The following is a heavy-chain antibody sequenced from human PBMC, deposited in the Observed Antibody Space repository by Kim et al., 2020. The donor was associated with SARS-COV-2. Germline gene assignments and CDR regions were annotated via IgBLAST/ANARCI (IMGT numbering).Heavy chain of an antibody. CDR3: ASHGSSGYYYSFDY. Sequence: QKFQGRVTMTRDTSTSTVYMELSSLRSEDTAVYYCASHGSSGYYYSFDYWGQGTLVTVSS. D-gene: IGHD3-22*01. J-gene: IGHJ4*02. V-gene: IGHV1-46*01.